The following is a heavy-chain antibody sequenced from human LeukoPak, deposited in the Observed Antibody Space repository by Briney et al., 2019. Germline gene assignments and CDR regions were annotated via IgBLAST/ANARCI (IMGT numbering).Heavy chain of an antibody. Sequence: SVKVSCKASGGTFNSYAISWVRQAPGQGLEWMGGIMPLFGTANYAQEFQGRATFTTDESASTAYMEVSSLRSEDTAVYYCASGSLGDGYGVGDYYQYMDVWGKGTTVTVSS. D-gene: IGHD5-24*01. CDR2: IMPLFGTA. J-gene: IGHJ6*03. CDR3: ASGSLGDGYGVGDYYQYMDV. V-gene: IGHV1-69*05. CDR1: GGTFNSYA.